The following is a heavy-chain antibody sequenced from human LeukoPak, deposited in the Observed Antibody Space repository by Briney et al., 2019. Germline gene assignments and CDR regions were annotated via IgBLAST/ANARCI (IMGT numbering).Heavy chain of an antibody. CDR3: ARGYPAAGFNY. J-gene: IGHJ4*02. Sequence: PSETLSLTCAVYGGSFSGYYWSWTRQPPGKGLEWIGEINHSGSTNYKPSLKSRVAISVDTSKKQFSLKLSSVTAADTAVYYCARGYPAAGFNYWGQGTLVTVSS. CDR1: GGSFSGYY. D-gene: IGHD6-13*01. V-gene: IGHV4-34*01. CDR2: INHSGST.